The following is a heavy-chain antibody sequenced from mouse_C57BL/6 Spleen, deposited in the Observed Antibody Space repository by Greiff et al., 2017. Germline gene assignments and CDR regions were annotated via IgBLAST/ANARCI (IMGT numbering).Heavy chain of an antibody. CDR2: INPSSGYT. Sequence: QVQLQQSGAELAKPGASVKLSCKASGYTFTSYWMHWVKQRPGQGLEWIGYINPSSGYTKYNQKFKDKATLTADKSSSTAYMQLSSLTYEDSAVYYCARIGASPSIYYGNYDWFAYWGQGTLVTVSA. V-gene: IGHV1-7*01. D-gene: IGHD2-1*01. CDR1: GYTFTSYW. CDR3: ARIGASPSIYYGNYDWFAY. J-gene: IGHJ3*01.